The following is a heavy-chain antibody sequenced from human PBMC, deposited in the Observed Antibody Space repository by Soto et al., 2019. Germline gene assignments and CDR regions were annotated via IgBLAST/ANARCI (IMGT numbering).Heavy chain of an antibody. Sequence: SETLSLTCNVSGGAIASDFWRWIRQPPGKGLEWIGYVYYSGAADYNPSLKPRVTISIATSKTQFSLRLASATAADTGVYYCARDHGSYPNTWGQGILVTVSS. CDR3: ARDHGSYPNT. CDR2: VYYSGAA. D-gene: IGHD3-16*02. J-gene: IGHJ1*01. CDR1: GGAIASDF. V-gene: IGHV4-59*01.